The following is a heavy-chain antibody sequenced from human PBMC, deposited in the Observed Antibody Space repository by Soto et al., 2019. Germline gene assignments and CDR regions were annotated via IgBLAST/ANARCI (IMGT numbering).Heavy chain of an antibody. J-gene: IGHJ3*02. CDR1: GGTFSSYA. CDR2: IIPIFGTA. D-gene: IGHD3-22*01. Sequence: SVKVSCKASGGTFSSYAISWVRQAPGQGLEWMGGIIPIFGTANYAQKFQGRVTITADESTSTAYMELSSLRSEDTAVYYCARAFWAYDSSGYAAFDIWGQGTMVTVSS. CDR3: ARAFWAYDSSGYAAFDI. V-gene: IGHV1-69*13.